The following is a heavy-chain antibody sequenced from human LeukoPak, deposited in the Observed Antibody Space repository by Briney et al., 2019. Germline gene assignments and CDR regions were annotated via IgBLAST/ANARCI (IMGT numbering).Heavy chain of an antibody. CDR1: SSSLINRFS. CDR3: ARSIRGCGSSYLLDY. J-gene: IGHJ4*02. CDR2: MYHSGST. Sequence: SETLSLTCAVFSSSLINRFSWGCGRQPPGKGLEWIGSMYHSGSTYYNPSLKSRVTISVDTSKNQVSLKLTSVTAADSAVYYCARSIRGCGSSYLLDYWVQGTLVTVSS. V-gene: IGHV4-38-2*01. D-gene: IGHD2/OR15-2a*01.